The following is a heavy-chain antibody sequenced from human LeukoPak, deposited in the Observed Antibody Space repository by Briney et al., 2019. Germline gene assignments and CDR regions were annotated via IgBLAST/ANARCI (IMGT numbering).Heavy chain of an antibody. Sequence: GSSVKVSCKASGGTFSSYAISWVRQAPGQGLEWMGRIIPILGIANYAQKFQGRVTITADKSTSTAYMELSSLRSEDTAVYYCALALPGTGDNWFDPWGQGTLVTVSS. V-gene: IGHV1-69*04. CDR1: GGTFSSYA. CDR3: ALALPGTGDNWFDP. D-gene: IGHD2-21*01. J-gene: IGHJ5*02. CDR2: IIPILGIA.